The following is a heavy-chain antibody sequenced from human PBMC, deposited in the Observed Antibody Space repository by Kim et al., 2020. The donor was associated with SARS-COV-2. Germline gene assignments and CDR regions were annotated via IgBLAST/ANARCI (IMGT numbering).Heavy chain of an antibody. V-gene: IGHV3-15*01. CDR3: TTETAAGPTH. J-gene: IGHJ4*02. Sequence: VTTDYAAHVKGRFTISRDDSKNTLSLQMNSLKTEDTAVYYCTTETAAGPTHGGQGTLVTVSS. D-gene: IGHD1-7*01. CDR2: VTT.